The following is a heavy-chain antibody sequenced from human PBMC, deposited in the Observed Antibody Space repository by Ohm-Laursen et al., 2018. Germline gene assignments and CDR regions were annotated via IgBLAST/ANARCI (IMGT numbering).Heavy chain of an antibody. D-gene: IGHD5-12*01. J-gene: IGHJ4*02. CDR2: ISSSGGAA. CDR3: AKEQVTTTLDC. CDR1: GFTFRSYA. V-gene: IGHV3-23*01. Sequence: SLRLSCAASGFTFRSYATTWVRQAPGKGLEWVSTISSSGGAAYYADSVKGRFTISRDNPKNTLFLQMNSLTADDTAVYYCAKEQVTTTLDCWGQGILVTVSS.